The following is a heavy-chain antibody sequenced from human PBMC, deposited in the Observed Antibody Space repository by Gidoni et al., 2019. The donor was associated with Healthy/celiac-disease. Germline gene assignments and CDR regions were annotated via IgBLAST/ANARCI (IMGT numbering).Heavy chain of an antibody. J-gene: IGHJ4*02. CDR1: GFTFSSYA. CDR3: ARAQWELGGGEDY. CDR2: ISSNGGST. D-gene: IGHD1-26*01. V-gene: IGHV3-64*01. Sequence: EVQLVESGGGLVQPGGSLRLSCAASGFTFSSYAMHWVRQAPGKGLEYVSAISSNGGSTYYANSVKGRFTISRDNSKNTLYLQMGSLRAEDMAVYYCARAQWELGGGEDYWGQGTLVTVSS.